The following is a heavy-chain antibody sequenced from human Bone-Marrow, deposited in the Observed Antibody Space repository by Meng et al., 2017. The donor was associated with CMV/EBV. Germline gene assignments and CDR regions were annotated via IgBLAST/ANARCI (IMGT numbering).Heavy chain of an antibody. CDR3: ARDGNPRYYDILTGYYGPQTE. Sequence: ASVKVSCKASGYTFTSYAMHWVRQAPGQRLEWMGWSNAGNGNTKYSQEFQGRVTITRDTSASTAYMELSSLRSEDTAVYYCARDGNPRYYDILTGYYGPQTEWGQGTLVTVSS. J-gene: IGHJ4*02. CDR2: SNAGNGNT. CDR1: GYTFTSYA. D-gene: IGHD3-9*01. V-gene: IGHV1-3*02.